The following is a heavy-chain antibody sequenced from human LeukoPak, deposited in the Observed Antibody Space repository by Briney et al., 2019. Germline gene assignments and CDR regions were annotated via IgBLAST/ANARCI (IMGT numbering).Heavy chain of an antibody. CDR1: GFTFSSYS. CDR3: ARVLTYYYYMDV. J-gene: IGHJ6*03. V-gene: IGHV3-48*04. Sequence: PGGSLRLSCAASGFTFSSYSVNWVRQAPGKGLEWVSYISSSSSTIYYADSVKGRFTISRDNAKNSLYLQMNSLRAEDTAVYYCARVLTYYYYMDVWGKGTTVTVSS. CDR2: ISSSSSTI. D-gene: IGHD1-20*01.